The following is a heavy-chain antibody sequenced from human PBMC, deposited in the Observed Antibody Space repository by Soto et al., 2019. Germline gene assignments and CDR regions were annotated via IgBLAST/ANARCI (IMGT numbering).Heavy chain of an antibody. CDR2: ISGSSSYI. V-gene: IGHV3-21*01. CDR1: GFTFSSYS. J-gene: IGHJ5*02. Sequence: EVQLVESGGGLVKPGGSLRLSCAASGFTFSSYSMNWVRQAPGKGLEWVSSISGSSSYIYYADSVKGRFTISRDNAKNSLYLQMNSLRAEDTAVYYCAREPSAENWFDPWGQGTLVTVSS. CDR3: AREPSAENWFDP.